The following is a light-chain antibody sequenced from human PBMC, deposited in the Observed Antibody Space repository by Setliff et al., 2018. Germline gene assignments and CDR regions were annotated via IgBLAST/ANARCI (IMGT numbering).Light chain of an antibody. CDR1: NIGDKS. CDR2: DNS. J-gene: IGLJ1*01. Sequence: SYALTQPPSESVAPGKTARITCGGHNIGDKSVHWYQQKPGQAPVLVAYDNSDRTSGIPGRFSGSNSGNTATLTISRVKAGDEADYYCQVWDPASDHRVFGTGTKVTVL. V-gene: IGLV3-21*03. CDR3: QVWDPASDHRV.